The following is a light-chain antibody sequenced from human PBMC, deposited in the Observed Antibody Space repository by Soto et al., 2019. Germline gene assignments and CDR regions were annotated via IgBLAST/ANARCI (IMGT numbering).Light chain of an antibody. CDR3: QTWGTGIVI. J-gene: IGLJ2*01. Sequence: QLVLTQSPSASASLGASVRLTCALSSGHSNYANAWHQQQPEKGPRFLMKVNRDGTHSQGDGVPNRFSNSRSGAERYLSSARLPSEDESDYYFQTWGTGIVIFGGGTKVTVL. CDR2: VNRDGTH. CDR1: SGHSNYA. V-gene: IGLV4-69*01.